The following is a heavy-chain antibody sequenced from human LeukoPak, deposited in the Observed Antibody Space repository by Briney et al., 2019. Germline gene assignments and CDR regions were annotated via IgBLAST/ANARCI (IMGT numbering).Heavy chain of an antibody. V-gene: IGHV1-46*01. CDR3: ARDHPYDSSGYLHTAFDY. CDR2: INPSGGST. D-gene: IGHD3-22*01. CDR1: GYTFTSYY. J-gene: IGHJ4*02. Sequence: ASVKVSCKASGYTFTSYYMHWVRQAPGQGLEWMGIINPSGGSTSYAQKFQGRVTMTRDTSTGTVYMELSSLRSEDTAVYYCARDHPYDSSGYLHTAFDYWGQGTLVTVSS.